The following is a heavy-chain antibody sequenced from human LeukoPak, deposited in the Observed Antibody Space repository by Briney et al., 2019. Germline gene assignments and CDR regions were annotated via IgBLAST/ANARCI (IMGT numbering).Heavy chain of an antibody. CDR2: ISGSGGNK. Sequence: GGSLRLSCAASGFTFSSYAMSWVRQAPGKGLEWVSAISGSGGNKYYADSVKGRFTISRDNSKNTLYLQMNSLRAEDTAVYYCARDGGYDFWSGYYQDYWGQGTLVTVSS. V-gene: IGHV3-23*01. J-gene: IGHJ4*02. CDR3: ARDGGYDFWSGYYQDY. D-gene: IGHD3-3*01. CDR1: GFTFSSYA.